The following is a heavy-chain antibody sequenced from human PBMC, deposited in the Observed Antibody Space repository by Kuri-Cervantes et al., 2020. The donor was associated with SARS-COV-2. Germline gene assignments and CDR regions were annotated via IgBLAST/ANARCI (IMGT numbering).Heavy chain of an antibody. Sequence: SETLSLTCTVSGYSISSGYYWGWIRQPPGKGLEWIGCIYYSGSTYYNPSLKSRVTISVDTSKNQFSLKLSSVTAADTAVYYCARALTVPSDCSSTSCPPGYFDLWGRGTLVTVSS. CDR1: GYSISSGYY. CDR3: ARALTVPSDCSSTSCPPGYFDL. V-gene: IGHV4-38-2*02. J-gene: IGHJ2*01. CDR2: IYYSGST. D-gene: IGHD2-2*01.